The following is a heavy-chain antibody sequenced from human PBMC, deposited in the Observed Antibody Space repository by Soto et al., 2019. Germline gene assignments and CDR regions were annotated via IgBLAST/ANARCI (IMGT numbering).Heavy chain of an antibody. CDR2: INHSGST. V-gene: IGHV4-4*02. J-gene: IGHJ6*02. CDR3: ERGRDSDYYGMDV. CDR1: GGSITSSNW. Sequence: SETLSLTCAVSGGSITSSNWWSWVRQTPGRGLEWIGEINHSGSTNYNPSLKSRVTISVDTSKNQFSLKLSSVTAADTAVYYCERGRDSDYYGMDVWGQGTTVTV. D-gene: IGHD3-10*01.